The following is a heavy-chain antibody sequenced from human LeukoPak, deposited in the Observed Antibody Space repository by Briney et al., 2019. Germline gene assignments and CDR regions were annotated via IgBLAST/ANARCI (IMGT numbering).Heavy chain of an antibody. CDR2: IYYSGST. D-gene: IGHD3-10*01. Sequence: SETLSLTCTVSGGSISSYYWSWIRQPPGKGLEWIGYIYYSGSTNYNPSLKSRVTISVDTSKNQFSLKLGSVTAADTAVYYCARLSGYYGSGIDYWGQGTLVTVSS. J-gene: IGHJ4*02. CDR3: ARLSGYYGSGIDY. CDR1: GGSISSYY. V-gene: IGHV4-59*01.